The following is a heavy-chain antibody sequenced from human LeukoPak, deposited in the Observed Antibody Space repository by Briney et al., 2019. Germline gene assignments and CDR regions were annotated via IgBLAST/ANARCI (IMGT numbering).Heavy chain of an antibody. Sequence: SETLSLTCTVSGGSISSYYWSWIRQPPGKGLEWIGYIYYSGSTNYNPSLKSRVTISVDTSKNQFSLKLSSVTAADTAVYYCARVSGNSGYYYGMDVWGQGTTVTVSS. J-gene: IGHJ6*02. CDR2: IYYSGST. CDR3: ARVSGNSGYYYGMDV. D-gene: IGHD4-23*01. CDR1: GGSISSYY. V-gene: IGHV4-59*01.